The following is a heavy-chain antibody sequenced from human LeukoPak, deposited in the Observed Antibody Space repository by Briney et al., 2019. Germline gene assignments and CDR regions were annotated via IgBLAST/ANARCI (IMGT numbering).Heavy chain of an antibody. D-gene: IGHD1-26*01. J-gene: IGHJ6*02. CDR1: GFTFSDYY. V-gene: IGHV3-11*01. CDR2: ISGVASDI. CDR3: ARGGAHGMDV. Sequence: GGSLRLSCAASGFTFSDYYMTWIRQAPGRGLEWVSYISGVASDIYYADSVKGRFTISRDNAKKSVYLQMNSLRAEDTAVYYCARGGAHGMDVWGLGTTVTVSS.